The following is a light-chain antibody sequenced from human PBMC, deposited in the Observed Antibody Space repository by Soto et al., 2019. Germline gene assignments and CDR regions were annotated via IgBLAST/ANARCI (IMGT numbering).Light chain of an antibody. CDR1: QNINTS. Sequence: DIQMTQSPSSLSAFVGDRVTITCRASQNINTSLPWYQQRPGKAPKLLIYAASTLQGGVPSRFSGSGSGTDFTLTISSLLPEDFGTYYCQQSFSSPRTFGQGTKLEI. V-gene: IGKV1-39*01. J-gene: IGKJ2*01. CDR3: QQSFSSPRT. CDR2: AAS.